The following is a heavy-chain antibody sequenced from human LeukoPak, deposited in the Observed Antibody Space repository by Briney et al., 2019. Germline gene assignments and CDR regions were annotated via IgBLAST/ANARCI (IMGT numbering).Heavy chain of an antibody. J-gene: IGHJ5*02. Sequence: ASVKVSCKASGYTFTSYYMHWVRQAPGQGLEWMGIINPSGGSTSYAQKFQGRVTMTRDTSTSTVYMELSSLRSEDTAVYYCARDAEFLGVVRNWFDPWGQGTLVTVSS. CDR1: GYTFTSYY. CDR2: INPSGGST. V-gene: IGHV1-46*01. D-gene: IGHD3-3*01. CDR3: ARDAEFLGVVRNWFDP.